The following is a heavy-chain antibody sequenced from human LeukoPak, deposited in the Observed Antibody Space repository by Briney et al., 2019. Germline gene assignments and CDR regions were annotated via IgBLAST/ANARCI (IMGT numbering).Heavy chain of an antibody. CDR2: ISASGVTT. J-gene: IGHJ4*02. CDR3: AKGRSGYFDY. Sequence: GGSLRLSCAASGFTFSSCWMSWVRQAPGKGLEWVSGISASGVTTHYADSVKGRFTISRDNSKNTLYLQMNSLRAEDTAVYYCAKGRSGYFDYWGQGTLVTASS. V-gene: IGHV3-23*01. CDR1: GFTFSSCW. D-gene: IGHD3-10*01.